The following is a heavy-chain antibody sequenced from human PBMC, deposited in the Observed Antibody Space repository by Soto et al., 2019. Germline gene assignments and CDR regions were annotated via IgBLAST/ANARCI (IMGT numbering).Heavy chain of an antibody. CDR3: ARDGRKYYNWFDP. J-gene: IGHJ5*02. Sequence: SETLSLTCTVSGRSLRCGRYDWSWIRPPPGKGLEWIGYIYYSGSTYYNPSLKSRVTISVDTSKNQFSLKLSSVTAADTAVYYCARDGRKYYNWFDPWGQGTLVTVSS. CDR2: IYYSGST. V-gene: IGHV4-61*01. CDR1: GRSLRCGRYD.